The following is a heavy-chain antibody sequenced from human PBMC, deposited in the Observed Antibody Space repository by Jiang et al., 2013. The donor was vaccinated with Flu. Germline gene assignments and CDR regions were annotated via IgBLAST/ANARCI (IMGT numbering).Heavy chain of an antibody. CDR1: GGSISSGGFY. J-gene: IGHJ5*02. CDR2: IYYGGST. D-gene: IGHD2-8*01. CDR3: AREQGYAVFDT. V-gene: IGHV4-31*03. Sequence: SGSGLVKPSQTLSLTCTVSGGSISSGGFYWSWIRQHPGKGLEWIGYIYYGGSTYSNPSLKSRVTISVDTSKNQFSLKLSSVTAADTAVYYCAREQGYAVFDTWGQGTLVTVSS.